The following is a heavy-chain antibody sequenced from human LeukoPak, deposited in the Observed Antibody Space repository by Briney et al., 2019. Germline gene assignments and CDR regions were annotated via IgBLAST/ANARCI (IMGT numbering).Heavy chain of an antibody. Sequence: PSETLSLTCTVSGGSISSGGYYWSWIRQPPGKGLEWIGYIYHSGSTYYNPSLKSRVTISVDRSKNQFSLKLSSVTAADTAVYYCAREVMITFGGVQGVFDYWGQGTLVTVSS. J-gene: IGHJ4*02. CDR1: GGSISSGGYY. D-gene: IGHD3-16*01. V-gene: IGHV4-30-2*01. CDR2: IYHSGST. CDR3: AREVMITFGGVQGVFDY.